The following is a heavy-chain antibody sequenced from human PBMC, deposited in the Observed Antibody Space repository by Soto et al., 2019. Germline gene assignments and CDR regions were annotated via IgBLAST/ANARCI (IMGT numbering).Heavy chain of an antibody. CDR3: ARERGSGWTFDY. D-gene: IGHD6-19*01. Sequence: EVQLVESGGDLVQPGGSLRLSCAASGFTFSTYSLNWVRQAPGKGLEWVSSISSSITIYYADSVKGRFTISRDNVQNSLYLQMHSLRAEDTAVYYCARERGSGWTFDYLGQVTLVTVSS. CDR2: ISSSITI. V-gene: IGHV3-48*01. J-gene: IGHJ4*02. CDR1: GFTFSTYS.